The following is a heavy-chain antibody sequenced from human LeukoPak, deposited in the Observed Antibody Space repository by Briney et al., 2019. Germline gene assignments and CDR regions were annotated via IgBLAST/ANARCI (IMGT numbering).Heavy chain of an antibody. J-gene: IGHJ4*02. CDR3: ARGGLIAAAGKGGDFDY. CDR1: GGSFSGYY. CDR2: INHSGST. Sequence: SETLSLTCAVYGGSFSGYYWSWIRQPPGKGLEWIGEINHSGSTNYNPSLKSRVTISVDTSKNQFSLKLSSVTAADTAVYYCARGGLIAAAGKGGDFDYWGQGTLVTVSS. V-gene: IGHV4-34*01. D-gene: IGHD6-13*01.